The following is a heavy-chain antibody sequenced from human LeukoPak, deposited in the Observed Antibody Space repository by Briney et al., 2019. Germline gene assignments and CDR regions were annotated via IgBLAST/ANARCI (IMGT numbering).Heavy chain of an antibody. V-gene: IGHV4-4*07. J-gene: IGHJ4*02. Sequence: SETLSLTCSVSGDSISSYYWNWIRQPAGKGLEWIGRIYSSENTNYNPSLKSRVTMSVDTSKNQFSLKLSSVTAADTAVYYCARGYGSSSWYDYWGQGTLVTVSS. CDR3: ARGYGSSSWYDY. D-gene: IGHD6-13*01. CDR2: IYSSENT. CDR1: GDSISSYY.